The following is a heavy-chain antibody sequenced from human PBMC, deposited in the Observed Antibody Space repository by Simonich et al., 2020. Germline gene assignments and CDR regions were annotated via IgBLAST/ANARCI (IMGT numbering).Heavy chain of an antibody. D-gene: IGHD7-27*01. CDR3: ARGALTGDYYYMDV. J-gene: IGHJ6*03. Sequence: QVQLVQSGAEVKKPGASVKVSCKASGYTFTGYYMHWVRQAPGQWLEWIGWINPNSGGTNYAQKFQCRVTMTRDTSISTAYMELSRLRSDDTAVYYCARGALTGDYYYMDVWGKGTTVTVSS. CDR1: GYTFTGYY. V-gene: IGHV1-2*02. CDR2: INPNSGGT.